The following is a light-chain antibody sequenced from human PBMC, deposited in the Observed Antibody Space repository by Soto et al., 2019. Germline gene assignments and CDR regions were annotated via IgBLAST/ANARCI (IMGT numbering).Light chain of an antibody. Sequence: DIVMTQTPLSLPVTPGEPASISCRSSQSLLDSDDGNTYLDWYLQKPGQSPQLLIYTVSYRASGVPDRFSGSGSDTDFTLKISRVEAEDVGVYYCMQRIEFPLTFGQGTRLEIK. CDR2: TVS. CDR3: MQRIEFPLT. CDR1: QSLLDSDDGNTY. V-gene: IGKV2-40*01. J-gene: IGKJ5*01.